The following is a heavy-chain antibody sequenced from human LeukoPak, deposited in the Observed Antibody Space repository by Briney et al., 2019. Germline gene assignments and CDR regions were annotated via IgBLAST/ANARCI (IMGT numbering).Heavy chain of an antibody. CDR1: GFTFDDYG. Sequence: GGSLRLSCAASGFTFDDYGMSWVRQAPGKGLEWVSGINWNGGSTGYADSVKGRFTITRDNAKNSLYLQMNSLRAEDTALYYCARETNSGYDNYYYYYMDVWGKGTTVTVSS. CDR3: ARETNSGYDNYYYYYMDV. V-gene: IGHV3-20*04. CDR2: INWNGGST. J-gene: IGHJ6*03. D-gene: IGHD5-12*01.